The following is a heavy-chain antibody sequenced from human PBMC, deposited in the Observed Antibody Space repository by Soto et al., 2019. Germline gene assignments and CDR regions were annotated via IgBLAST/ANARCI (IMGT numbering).Heavy chain of an antibody. D-gene: IGHD3-16*01. CDR1: GGTFSSYA. J-gene: IGHJ6*02. V-gene: IGHV1-69*12. Sequence: QVQLVQSGAEVKKPGSSVKVSCKASGGTFSSYAINWVRRAPGQGLEWMGGIIPIFATADYAQRCQARVTITADESTSTACMELSSLRSEETAVYYCARCLLGLNSHTGMDVWGQGTTVTVSS. CDR2: IIPIFATA. CDR3: ARCLLGLNSHTGMDV.